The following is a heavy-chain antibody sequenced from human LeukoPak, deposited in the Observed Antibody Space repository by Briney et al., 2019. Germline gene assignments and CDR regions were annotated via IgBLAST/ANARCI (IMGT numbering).Heavy chain of an antibody. D-gene: IGHD6-25*01. V-gene: IGHV3-15*01. CDR3: TAPLRSGSGTQPFDY. Sequence: PGGSLRLSCAASGFTFSNVWMSRVRQAPGKGLEWVGRIKSKTAGGTTEYDAPVKGRFTISRDDSKNTVYLQMNSLKIEDTAVYYCTAPLRSGSGTQPFDYWGQGTLVTVSS. CDR1: GFTFSNVW. J-gene: IGHJ4*02. CDR2: IKSKTAGGTT.